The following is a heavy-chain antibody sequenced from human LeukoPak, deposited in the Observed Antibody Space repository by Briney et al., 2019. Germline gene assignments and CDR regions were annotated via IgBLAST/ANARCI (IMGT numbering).Heavy chain of an antibody. CDR2: IYYSRST. J-gene: IGHJ3*02. V-gene: IGHV4-59*01. CDR1: GGSISSYY. D-gene: IGHD3-9*01. Sequence: PSETLSLTCTVSGGSISSYYWSWIRQPPGRGLEWIGYIYYSRSTNYNPSLKSRVTISVDTSKNQFSLKLSSATAADTAVYYCARLTGDAFDIWGQGTMVTVSS. CDR3: ARLTGDAFDI.